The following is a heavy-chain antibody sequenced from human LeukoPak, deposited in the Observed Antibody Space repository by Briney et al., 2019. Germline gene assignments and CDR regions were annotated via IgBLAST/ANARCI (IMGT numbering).Heavy chain of an antibody. CDR3: ARTKAAPPYYYDSSGYYRPFFDY. D-gene: IGHD3-22*01. CDR1: GGSISSYY. J-gene: IGHJ4*02. CDR2: FYYSGSP. Sequence: SETLSLTCSVPGGSISSYYWSWIRQPPGKGVEWIGYFYYSGSPNSIPSLKSRVTISLDTSKNQCSLKLSSVTAADTAVYYCARTKAAPPYYYDSSGYYRPFFDYWGQGTLVTVSS. V-gene: IGHV4-59*08.